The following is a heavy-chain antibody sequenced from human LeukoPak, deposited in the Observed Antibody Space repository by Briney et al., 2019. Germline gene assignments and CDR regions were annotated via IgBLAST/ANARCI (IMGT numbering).Heavy chain of an antibody. J-gene: IGHJ4*02. V-gene: IGHV4-61*01. CDR1: GGSVSSGSYY. CDR3: ARGITMVQGVITGRRYYFDY. Sequence: PSETLSLTCTVSGGSVSSGSYYWSWIRQPPGKGLEWIGYIYYSGSTNYNPSLKSRVTISVDTSKNQFSLKLSSVTAADTAVYYCARGITMVQGVITGRRYYFDYWGQGTLVTVSS. CDR2: IYYSGST. D-gene: IGHD3-10*01.